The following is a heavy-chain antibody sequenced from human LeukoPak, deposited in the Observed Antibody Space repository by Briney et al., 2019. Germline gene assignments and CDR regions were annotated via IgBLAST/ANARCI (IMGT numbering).Heavy chain of an antibody. D-gene: IGHD6-19*01. CDR3: ARGGIQVSGIDEFDN. J-gene: IGHJ4*02. CDR1: GLTFRNYW. Sequence: GGSLRLSCAASGLTFRNYWMSWVRQAPGKGLEWVANVQPGGYTKNYVASVRGRFTISRDNAANSLHLQMDSLRAEDTAVYYCARGGIQVSGIDEFDNWGQGTLVTVSS. CDR2: VQPGGYTK. V-gene: IGHV3-7*04.